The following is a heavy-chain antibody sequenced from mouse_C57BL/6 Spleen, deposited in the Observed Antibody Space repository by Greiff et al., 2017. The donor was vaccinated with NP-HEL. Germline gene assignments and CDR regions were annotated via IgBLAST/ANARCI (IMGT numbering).Heavy chain of an antibody. CDR2: IYPGDGDT. Sequence: QVQLQQSGAELVKPGASVKISCKASGYAFSSYWMNWVKQRPGKGLEWIGQIYPGDGDTNYNGKFKGKATLTADKSSSTAYMQLSSLTSEDSAVYFCARRITTVVGGNFDVWGTGTTVTVSS. D-gene: IGHD1-1*01. V-gene: IGHV1-80*01. CDR3: ARRITTVVGGNFDV. J-gene: IGHJ1*03. CDR1: GYAFSSYW.